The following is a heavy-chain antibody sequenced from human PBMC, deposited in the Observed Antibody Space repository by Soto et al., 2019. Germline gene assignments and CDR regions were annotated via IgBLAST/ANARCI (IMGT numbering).Heavy chain of an antibody. CDR3: ERGISNTRYYYYYGTDV. D-gene: IGHD4-4*01. J-gene: IGHJ6*02. V-gene: IGHV1-46*01. CDR2: INPSGGIT. Sequence: ASVKVSCKASGYTLTSYYLHWVRQAPGQGPEWMGIINPSGGITNDAQKFQDRVTMTSDTSTSTVYMELSSLRSEDTAVYYCERGISNTRYYYYYGTDVWGQGTTVTVSS. CDR1: GYTLTSYY.